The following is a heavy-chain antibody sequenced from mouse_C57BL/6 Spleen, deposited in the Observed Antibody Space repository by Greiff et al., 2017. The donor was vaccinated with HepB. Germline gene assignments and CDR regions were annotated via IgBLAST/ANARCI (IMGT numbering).Heavy chain of an antibody. D-gene: IGHD1-1*01. CDR1: GYTFTSYW. J-gene: IGHJ4*01. CDR2: IDPSDSYT. V-gene: IGHV1-50*01. Sequence: QVQLKQPGAELVKPGASVKLSCKASGYTFTSYWMQWVKQRPGQGLEWIGEIDPSDSYTNYNQKFKGKATLTVDTSSSTAYMQLSSLTSEDSAVYYCARSGSSHYAMDYWGQGTSVTVSS. CDR3: ARSGSSHYAMDY.